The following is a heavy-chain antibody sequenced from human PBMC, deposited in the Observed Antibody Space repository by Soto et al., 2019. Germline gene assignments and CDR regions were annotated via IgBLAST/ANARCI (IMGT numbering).Heavy chain of an antibody. J-gene: IGHJ6*03. CDR2: ISNSGSNR. CDR1: GFTFSNYV. Sequence: EVQLLEYGGGLVQPGGPLRLSCAASGFTFSNYVMSWVRQAPGKGLEWVSSISNSGSNRYYAESVKGRVTISRDNSNNTLYLQMNSLRAEDTALYYCARRGRTLPHYSYYMDVWGKGTTVTVSS. CDR3: ARRGRTLPHYSYYMDV. V-gene: IGHV3-23*01.